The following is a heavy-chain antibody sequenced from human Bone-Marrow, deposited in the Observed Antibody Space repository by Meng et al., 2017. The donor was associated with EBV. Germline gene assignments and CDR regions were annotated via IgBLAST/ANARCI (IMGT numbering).Heavy chain of an antibody. Sequence: QVQLVQCGAEVKKPGSSVMVSCKTSGGTFRSDAISWVRQAPEQGLVWMGGLIPMTGVAHYAQKFQDRVSIIADESTSTHYLELSSLRSEDTAIYFCASESGRGFTPDYWGQGTLVTVSS. D-gene: IGHD3-10*01. CDR2: LIPMTGVA. V-gene: IGHV1-69*01. J-gene: IGHJ4*02. CDR1: GGTFRSDA. CDR3: ASESGRGFTPDY.